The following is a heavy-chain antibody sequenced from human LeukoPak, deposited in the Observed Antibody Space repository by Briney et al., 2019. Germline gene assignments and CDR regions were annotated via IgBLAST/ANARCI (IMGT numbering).Heavy chain of an antibody. V-gene: IGHV1-2*02. D-gene: IGHD6-6*01. CDR2: INPNSGGT. CDR3: ARSYSSSSPTRY. J-gene: IGHJ4*02. Sequence: ASVKVSCKASGYTFTGYYMHWVRQAPGQGLEWMGWINPNSGGTNYAQKFQGRVTMTRDTSISTAYMELSRLRSDDTAVYYCARSYSSSSPTRYWGQGTLVTVSS. CDR1: GYTFTGYY.